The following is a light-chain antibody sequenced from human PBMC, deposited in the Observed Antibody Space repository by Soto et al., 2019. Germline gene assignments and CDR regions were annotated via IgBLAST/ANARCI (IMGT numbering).Light chain of an antibody. V-gene: IGKV1-39*01. J-gene: IGKJ1*01. CDR2: ATS. Sequence: DIQMTQSPSSLSASVGDRVTITCRASENIRSYLNWYQQKPGKAPQLLIYATSSFQTGVPSRFSASGSGTDFSLVISDLLPEDSATYYCQQGYSSRWTSGRGTKVEI. CDR1: ENIRSY. CDR3: QQGYSSRWT.